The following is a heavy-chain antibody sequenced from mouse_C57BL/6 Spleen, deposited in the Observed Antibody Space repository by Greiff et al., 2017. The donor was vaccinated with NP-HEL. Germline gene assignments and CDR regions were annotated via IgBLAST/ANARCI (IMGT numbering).Heavy chain of an antibody. J-gene: IGHJ4*01. CDR2: ISSGSSTI. Sequence: EVKLMESGGGLVKPGGSLKLSCAASGFTFSDYGMHWVRQAPEKGLEWVAYISSGSSTIYYADTVKGRFTISRDNAKNTLFLQMTSLRSEDTAMYYCARRRPLSYAMDYWGQGTSVTVSS. CDR1: GFTFSDYG. CDR3: ARRRPLSYAMDY. V-gene: IGHV5-17*01.